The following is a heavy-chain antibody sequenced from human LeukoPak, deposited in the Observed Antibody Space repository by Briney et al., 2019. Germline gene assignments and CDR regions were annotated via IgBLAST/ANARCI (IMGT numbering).Heavy chain of an antibody. CDR3: GPREDSTTNAYDY. V-gene: IGHV3-23*01. CDR1: GFSFSNYA. D-gene: IGHD2/OR15-2a*01. CDR2: ISGEGVTI. Sequence: GGSLRLSCATSGFSFSNYAMSWVRQAPGKGLEWVSAISGEGVTIYYADSVKGRFTISRDNSKNTLYLQMNSLTAEDAAVYYCGPREDSTTNAYDYWGQGTLVTVSS. J-gene: IGHJ4*02.